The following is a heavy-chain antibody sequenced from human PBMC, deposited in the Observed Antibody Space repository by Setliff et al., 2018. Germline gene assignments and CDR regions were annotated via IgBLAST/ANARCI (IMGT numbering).Heavy chain of an antibody. CDR3: ARGSDYAGTYSGGF. CDR2: ISVHNGRT. V-gene: IGHV1-18*01. D-gene: IGHD1-26*01. J-gene: IGHJ4*02. Sequence: ASVKVSCKASGYTFTTYDINWVRLAPGQGLEWMGWISVHNGRTIYAERLQARVTMTTDTSTSTAYMELRGLASDDTAVYYCARGSDYAGTYSGGFWGQGTLVTVSS. CDR1: GYTFTTYD.